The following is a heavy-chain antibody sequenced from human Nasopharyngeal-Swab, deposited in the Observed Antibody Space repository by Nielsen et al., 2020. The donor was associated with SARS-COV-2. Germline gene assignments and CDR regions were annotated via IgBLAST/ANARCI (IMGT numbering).Heavy chain of an antibody. D-gene: IGHD4-17*01. Sequence: GESLKISCAASGFTFSSYAMHWVRQAPGKGLEWVAVISYDGSNKYYADSVKGRFTISRDNSKNTLYLQMNSLRAEDTAVYYCARDMWYGDGGMDVWGQGTMVTVSS. J-gene: IGHJ3*01. CDR3: ARDMWYGDGGMDV. CDR1: GFTFSSYA. CDR2: ISYDGSNK. V-gene: IGHV3-30-3*01.